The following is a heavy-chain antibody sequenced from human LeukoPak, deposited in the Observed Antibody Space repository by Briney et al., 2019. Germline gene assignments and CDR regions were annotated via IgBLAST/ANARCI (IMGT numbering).Heavy chain of an antibody. V-gene: IGHV4-34*01. CDR2: INHSGST. J-gene: IGHJ4*02. CDR1: GGSFSGYY. D-gene: IGHD6-13*01. Sequence: SETLSLTCAVYGGSFSGYYWSWIRQPPGKGLEWIGEINHSGSTNYNPSLKSRVTMSVGTSKNQFSLKLSSVTAADTAVYYCARALSSTWGYYLDYWGQGTLVTVSS. CDR3: ARALSSTWGYYLDY.